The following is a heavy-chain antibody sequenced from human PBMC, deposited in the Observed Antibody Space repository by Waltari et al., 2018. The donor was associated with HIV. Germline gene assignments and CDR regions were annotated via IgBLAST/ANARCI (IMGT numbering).Heavy chain of an antibody. Sequence: VPLVQSGAEVKKPGASVKVSCTVSGYTLSELSMHWVRQAPGKGLEWMGGFDPEQGKTIYAQNFQGRVTMTEDAATDTAYMELSSLRSEDTAVYYCTTEGLYCSGGTCYSRFDPWGQGTLVTVSS. CDR3: TTEGLYCSGGTCYSRFDP. CDR2: FDPEQGKT. CDR1: GYTLSELS. V-gene: IGHV1-24*01. J-gene: IGHJ5*02. D-gene: IGHD2-15*01.